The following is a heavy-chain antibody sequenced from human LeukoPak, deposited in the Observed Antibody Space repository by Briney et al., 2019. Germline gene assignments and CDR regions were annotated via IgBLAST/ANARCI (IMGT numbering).Heavy chain of an antibody. CDR2: ISSSGSTI. V-gene: IGHV3-11*04. CDR1: GFTFSDYY. Sequence: GGSLRLSCAASGFTFSDYYMSWIRQAPGKGLEWVSYISSSGSTIYYADSVKGRFTISRDNAKNSLYLQMNSLRAEDTAVCYCATWGYCSSTSCHSGPFDYWGQGTLVTVSS. CDR3: ATWGYCSSTSCHSGPFDY. D-gene: IGHD2-2*01. J-gene: IGHJ4*02.